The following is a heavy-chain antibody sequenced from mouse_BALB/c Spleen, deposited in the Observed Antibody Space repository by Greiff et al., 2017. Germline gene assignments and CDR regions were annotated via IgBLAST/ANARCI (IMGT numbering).Heavy chain of an antibody. CDR2: ISSGGST. CDR3: ARDYYGSSSAWFAY. Sequence: EVQGVESGGGLVKPGGSLKLSCAASGFTFSSYAMSWVRQTPEKRLEWVASISSGGSTYYPDSVKGRFTISRDNARNILYLQMSSLRSEDTAMYYCARDYYGSSSAWFAYWGQGTLVTVSA. V-gene: IGHV5-6-5*01. CDR1: GFTFSSYA. D-gene: IGHD1-1*01. J-gene: IGHJ3*01.